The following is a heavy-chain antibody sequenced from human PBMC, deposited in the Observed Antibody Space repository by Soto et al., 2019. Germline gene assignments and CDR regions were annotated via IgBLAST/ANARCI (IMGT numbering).Heavy chain of an antibody. Sequence: ASVKVSCKASGYTFTSYGISWVRQAPGQGLEWMGWISACNGNTTYAQKLQGRVTMTTDTSTTTAYIELRSLRSDDTAVDYCARDTIAEAGTFDYGGQGTMATVS. J-gene: IGHJ4*02. D-gene: IGHD6-13*01. CDR3: ARDTIAEAGTFDY. CDR1: GYTFTSYG. V-gene: IGHV1-18*01. CDR2: ISACNGNT.